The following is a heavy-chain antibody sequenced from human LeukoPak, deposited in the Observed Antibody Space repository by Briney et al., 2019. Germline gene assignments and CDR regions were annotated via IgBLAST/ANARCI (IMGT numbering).Heavy chain of an antibody. D-gene: IGHD3-22*01. CDR3: AKGALKYDSSGYDYFAY. V-gene: IGHV3-30*18. Sequence: AGGSLRLSCAASGFTFSCYGMHWVRQAPDKGLEWVAVISYDGSNKYYADSVKGRLTISRDSSKNTLYLQMNSLRAEDTAVYYCAKGALKYDSSGYDYFAYWGQGTLVTVSS. J-gene: IGHJ4*02. CDR2: ISYDGSNK. CDR1: GFTFSCYG.